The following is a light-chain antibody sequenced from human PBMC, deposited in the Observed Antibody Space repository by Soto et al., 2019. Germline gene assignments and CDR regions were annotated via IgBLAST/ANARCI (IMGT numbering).Light chain of an antibody. V-gene: IGKV3-11*01. Sequence: EIVLTQSPVTLSLSPGERATLSCRASQSVRTYLAWYQVKPGQAPRLLIYDASSRASGVPARFSGSGSGTDFTLTTSSLEPEDFAPYYCQQRNSWPPITFGQGTRLEIK. CDR3: QQRNSWPPIT. J-gene: IGKJ5*01. CDR1: QSVRTY. CDR2: DAS.